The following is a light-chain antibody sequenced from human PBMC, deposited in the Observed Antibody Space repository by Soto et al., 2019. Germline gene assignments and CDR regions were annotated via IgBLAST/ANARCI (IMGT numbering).Light chain of an antibody. J-gene: IGKJ1*01. CDR3: LQDYGYSWT. V-gene: IGKV1-6*01. CDR1: RDVGSD. Sequence: TPMTQSPLSLSASVGEKIIITCRASRDVGSDVSWYQQKPGQAPKLVIYAESNLYTGVPPRFSGRRSGTEFTLTIRSLQPEDCASYYCLQDYGYSWTFGQANKV. CDR2: AES.